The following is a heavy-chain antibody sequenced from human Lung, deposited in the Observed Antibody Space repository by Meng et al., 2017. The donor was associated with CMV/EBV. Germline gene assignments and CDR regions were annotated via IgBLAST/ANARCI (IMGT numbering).Heavy chain of an antibody. J-gene: IGHJ6*02. CDR3: AGDNIAARTGGWDYHYYGMDF. D-gene: IGHD6-6*01. CDR1: GGSFSSYY. Sequence: SXTXSLXCSVVGGSFSSYYWTWIRQPPGKGLEWIGYIYYSGSTNYNPSLKSRVSISVDMSKNQFSLKLNSVTAADTAVYYCAGDNIAARTGGWDYHYYGMDFXGQGXTVTVSS. CDR2: IYYSGST. V-gene: IGHV4-59*01.